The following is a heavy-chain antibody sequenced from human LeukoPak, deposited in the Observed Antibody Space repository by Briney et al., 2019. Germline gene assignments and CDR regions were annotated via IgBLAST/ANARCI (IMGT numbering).Heavy chain of an antibody. J-gene: IGHJ6*03. V-gene: IGHV4-39*07. CDR2: IYYSGST. Sequence: SGTLSLTCTVSGGSISSSSYYWGWIRQPPGKGLEWIGSIYYSGSTYYNPSLKSRVTISVDTSKNQFSLKLSSVTAADTAVYYCARDRPRLRGYSYGYYYYMDVWGKGTTVTVSS. CDR1: GGSISSSSYY. D-gene: IGHD5-18*01. CDR3: ARDRPRLRGYSYGYYYYMDV.